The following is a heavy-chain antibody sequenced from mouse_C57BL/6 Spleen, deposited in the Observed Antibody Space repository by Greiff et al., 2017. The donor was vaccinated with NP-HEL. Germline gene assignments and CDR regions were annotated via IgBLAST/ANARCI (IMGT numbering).Heavy chain of an antibody. D-gene: IGHD2-4*01. CDR2: FYPGSGST. Sequence: VQLVESGAELVKPGASVKLSCKASGYTFTEYTIHWVKQRSGQGLEWIGWFYPGSGSTKYNEKFKDKATLTADKSSSTVYMELSRLTSEDSAVYFGARHEGGYDYDGFAYWGQGTLVTVSA. V-gene: IGHV1-62-2*01. CDR3: ARHEGGYDYDGFAY. J-gene: IGHJ3*01. CDR1: GYTFTEYT.